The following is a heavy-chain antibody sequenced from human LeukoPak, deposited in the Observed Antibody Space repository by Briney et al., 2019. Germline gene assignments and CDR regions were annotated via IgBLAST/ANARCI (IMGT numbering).Heavy chain of an antibody. V-gene: IGHV3-48*03. CDR1: GLTFSSWE. Sequence: GGSLRLSCAASGLTFSSWEMNWVRQAPGEGLEWVSYISSSGRATYYADSVKGRFTISRDNTKNSMYMHINSLRAEDTAVYYCARDVLDYWGQGTLVSVSS. CDR2: ISSSGRAT. J-gene: IGHJ4*02. CDR3: ARDVLDY.